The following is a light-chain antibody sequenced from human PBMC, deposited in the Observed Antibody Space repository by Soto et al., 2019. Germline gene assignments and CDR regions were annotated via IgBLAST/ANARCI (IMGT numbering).Light chain of an antibody. CDR3: QQYNTYRA. CDR1: QSISNH. J-gene: IGKJ1*01. V-gene: IGKV1-5*03. CDR2: KAS. Sequence: DIQMTQSPSSLSASVEDRVIITCRASQSISNHLNWHQQKPGKAPKLLIYKASTLESGVPSRFSGSGSGTEFTLTISSLQPDDFATYYCQQYNTYRAFGQGTKV.